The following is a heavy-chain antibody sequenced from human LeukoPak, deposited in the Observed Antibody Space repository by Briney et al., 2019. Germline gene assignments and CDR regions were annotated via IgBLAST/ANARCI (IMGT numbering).Heavy chain of an antibody. CDR1: GYTFTGYY. Sequence: ASVQVSCQASGYTFTGYYMHWVRQAPGQGLEWMGWINPNSGGTNYAQKFQGRVTMTRDTSISTAYMELSRLRSDDTAVYYCARDHGEWLVRGCSDYWGQGTLVTVSS. J-gene: IGHJ4*02. CDR2: INPNSGGT. CDR3: ARDHGEWLVRGCSDY. V-gene: IGHV1-2*02. D-gene: IGHD6-19*01.